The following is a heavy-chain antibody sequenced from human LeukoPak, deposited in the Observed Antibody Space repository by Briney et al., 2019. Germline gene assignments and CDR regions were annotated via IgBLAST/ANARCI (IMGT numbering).Heavy chain of an antibody. Sequence: SETLSLTCTVSGDSISRSTYYWAWIRQHPGKGLEWIGYIYYSGSTNYNPSLKSRVTISVDTSKNQFSLKLSSVTAADTAVYYCARSPRGGAVAGILNSDYWGQGTLVTVSS. J-gene: IGHJ4*02. CDR2: IYYSGST. CDR1: GDSISRSTYY. D-gene: IGHD6-19*01. V-gene: IGHV4-61*05. CDR3: ARSPRGGAVAGILNSDY.